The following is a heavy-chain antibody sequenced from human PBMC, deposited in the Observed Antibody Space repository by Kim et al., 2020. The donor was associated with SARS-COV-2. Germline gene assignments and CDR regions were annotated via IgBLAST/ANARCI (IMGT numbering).Heavy chain of an antibody. CDR2: ISAYNGNT. CDR1: GYTFTSYG. CDR3: AREGSYYYGWGSYYNEASGWYFDL. D-gene: IGHD3-10*01. V-gene: IGHV1-18*04. J-gene: IGHJ2*01. Sequence: ASVKVSCKASGYTFTSYGISWVRQAPGQGLEWMGWISAYNGNTNYAQKLQGRVTMTTDTSTSTAYMELRSLRSDDTAVYYCAREGSYYYGWGSYYNEASGWYFDLWGRGTLVTVSS.